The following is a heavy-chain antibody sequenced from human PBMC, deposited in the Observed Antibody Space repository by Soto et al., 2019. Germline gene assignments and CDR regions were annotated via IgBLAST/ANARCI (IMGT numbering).Heavy chain of an antibody. CDR2: ISYDGSNK. D-gene: IGHD5-18*01. J-gene: IGHJ6*02. V-gene: IGHV3-30-3*01. Sequence: QVQLVESGGGVVQPGRSLRLSCAASGFTFSSYAMHWVRQAPGKGLEWVAVISYDGSNKYYADSVKGPFTISRDNSKNTLYLQMNSLRAEDTAVYYCARGGSRIQLWLRGAHYYYGMDVWGQGTTVTVSS. CDR3: ARGGSRIQLWLRGAHYYYGMDV. CDR1: GFTFSSYA.